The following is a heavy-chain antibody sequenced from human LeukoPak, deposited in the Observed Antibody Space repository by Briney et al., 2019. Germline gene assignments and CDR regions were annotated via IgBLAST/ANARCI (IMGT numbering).Heavy chain of an antibody. CDR1: GFTFSSYS. CDR3: ARLARGHDAFDI. Sequence: GGSLRLSCAASGFTFSSYSMNWVRQAPGKGLEWVSSISSSSSYIYYADSVKGRFTISRDNAKNSLYLQMNSLRAEDTAVYYCARLARGHDAFDIWGQGTMVTVSS. V-gene: IGHV3-21*01. J-gene: IGHJ3*02. CDR2: ISSSSSYI. D-gene: IGHD3-10*01.